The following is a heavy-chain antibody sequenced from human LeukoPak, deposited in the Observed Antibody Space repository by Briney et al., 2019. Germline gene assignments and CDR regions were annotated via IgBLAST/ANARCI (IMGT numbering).Heavy chain of an antibody. CDR3: AREPTSMGSDY. V-gene: IGHV3-21*01. CDR1: GFTFSRYS. CDR2: ISDSSSYI. J-gene: IGHJ4*02. Sequence: NLGGSLTLSCTASGFTFSRYSMNWVRQAPGKGLEWVSSISDSSSYIYYVDSVKGRSTISRDNAKNSLYLQMNSLRADDAAVYYCAREPTSMGSDYWGQGTLVTVSS. D-gene: IGHD5-18*01.